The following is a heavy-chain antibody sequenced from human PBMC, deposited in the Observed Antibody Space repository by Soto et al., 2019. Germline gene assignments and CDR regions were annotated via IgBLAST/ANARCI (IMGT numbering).Heavy chain of an antibody. CDR3: ERSFTVPAAIGY. CDR1: GYTFTSYA. CDR2: INAGNGNT. D-gene: IGHD2-2*02. V-gene: IGHV1-3*01. Sequence: GDSVKVSCKASGYTFTSYAMHWVRQAPGQRLEWMGWINAGNGNTKYSQKFQGRVTITRDTSASTAYMELSSLRSEDTAVYYCERSFTVPAAIGYWGQVPLVPVSS. J-gene: IGHJ4*02.